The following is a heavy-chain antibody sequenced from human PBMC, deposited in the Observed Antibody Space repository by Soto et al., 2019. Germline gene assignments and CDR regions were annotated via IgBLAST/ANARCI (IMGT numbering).Heavy chain of an antibody. CDR2: IYTRGST. Sequence: PSETLSLTCSVSGASVSDFYWSWIRQSAGKGIEWIGRIYTRGSTDYNPSLKSRVTLSIDTSKNQVSLKLTSVAAADTAIYYCARGGTYFFDSWGQGTLVTVSS. V-gene: IGHV4-4*07. CDR3: ARGGTYFFDS. D-gene: IGHD3-16*01. J-gene: IGHJ4*02. CDR1: GASVSDFY.